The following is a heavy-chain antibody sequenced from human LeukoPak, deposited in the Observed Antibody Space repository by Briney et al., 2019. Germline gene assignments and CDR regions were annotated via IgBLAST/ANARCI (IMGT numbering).Heavy chain of an antibody. CDR3: AKDTLLLLY. Sequence: PGGSLRLSCAASGFTVSSNYMSWVRQAPGKGLEWVSAISGSGDTYYADSVKGRFTISRDNAKSTLYLQMNSLRAEDTALYYCAKDTLLLLYWGQGTLVTVSS. D-gene: IGHD3-22*01. CDR1: GFTVSSNY. J-gene: IGHJ4*02. CDR2: ISGSGDT. V-gene: IGHV3-53*01.